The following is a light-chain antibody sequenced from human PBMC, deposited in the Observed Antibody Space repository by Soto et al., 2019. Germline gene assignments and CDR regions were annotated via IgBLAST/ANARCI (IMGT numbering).Light chain of an antibody. V-gene: IGLV4-60*02. CDR3: ETWDSNTRV. CDR1: SGHNNYI. J-gene: IGLJ2*01. CDR2: LEGGGSY. Sequence: QAVVTQSSSASASLGSAITLTCTLSSGHNNYIIAWHQQQPGKAPRYLMNLEGGGSYSKGSGVPDRFPGSTSGADRYLTISNLQFEDEADYYCETWDSNTRVFGGGTKLTVL.